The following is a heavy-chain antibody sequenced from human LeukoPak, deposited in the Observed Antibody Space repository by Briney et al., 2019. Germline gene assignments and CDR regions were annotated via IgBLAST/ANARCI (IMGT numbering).Heavy chain of an antibody. CDR3: ATAKKYCSSTSCYGWAYDYYYGMDV. V-gene: IGHV3-23*01. D-gene: IGHD2-2*01. Sequence: GGSLRLSCAASGFTFSNYAMSWVRQAPGKGLEWVSAISSSGASAYDADSVKGRFTISRDNSKNTLYLQMNSLRAEDTAVYYCATAKKYCSSTSCYGWAYDYYYGMDVWGQGTTVTVSS. J-gene: IGHJ6*02. CDR2: ISSSGASA. CDR1: GFTFSNYA.